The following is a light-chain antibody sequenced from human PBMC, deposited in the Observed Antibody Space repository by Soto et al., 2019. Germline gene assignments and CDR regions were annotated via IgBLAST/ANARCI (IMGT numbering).Light chain of an antibody. V-gene: IGLV2-8*01. CDR1: SSDVGGYNY. CDR2: EVT. Sequence: QSVLTQPPSASGSPGQSVTISCTGTSSDVGGYNYVSWYQQYPGRAPKLMIYEVTKRPSGVPDRFSGSKSGNTASLTVSVLQVEDEADFSCSSFAPSNIFYFVFGGGPKVPVL. J-gene: IGLJ3*02. CDR3: SSFAPSNIFYFV.